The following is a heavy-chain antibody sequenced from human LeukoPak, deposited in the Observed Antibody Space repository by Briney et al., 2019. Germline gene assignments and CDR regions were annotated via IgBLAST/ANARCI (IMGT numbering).Heavy chain of an antibody. CDR1: GGSIRSYY. D-gene: IGHD6-19*01. CDR3: ASEPGYSSGWYPPYGTFDN. J-gene: IGHJ4*02. Sequence: SETLSLTCSVSGGSIRSYYWSWIRQPPGKGREWIGSIYHSGSTYYNPSLKSRVTISVDTSKNQFSLKLSSVTAADTAVYYCASEPGYSSGWYPPYGTFDNWGQGTLVTVFS. V-gene: IGHV4-38-2*02. CDR2: IYHSGST.